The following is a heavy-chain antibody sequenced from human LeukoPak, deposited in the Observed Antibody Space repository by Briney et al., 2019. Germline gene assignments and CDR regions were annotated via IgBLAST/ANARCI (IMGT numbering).Heavy chain of an antibody. CDR1: GFTFSSYG. J-gene: IGHJ4*02. Sequence: PGGSLRLSCAASGFTFSSYGMHWVRQAPGKGLEWVAVIWYDGSNKYYADSVKGRFTNSRDNSKNTLYLQMNSLRAEDTAVYYCARDRVGASDWGQGTLVTVSS. V-gene: IGHV3-33*01. D-gene: IGHD1-26*01. CDR3: ARDRVGASD. CDR2: IWYDGSNK.